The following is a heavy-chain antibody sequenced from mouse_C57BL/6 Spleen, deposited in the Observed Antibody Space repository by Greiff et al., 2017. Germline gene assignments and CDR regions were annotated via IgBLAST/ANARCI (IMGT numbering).Heavy chain of an antibody. Sequence: QVQLQQSGAELVKPGASVKISCKASGYAFSSYWMNWVKQRPGKGLEWIGQIYPGDGDTNYNGKFKGKATLTADKSSSTAYMQLSSLTSEDSAVYSCARKGINYGSSYEAMDYWGQGTSVTVSS. CDR3: ARKGINYGSSYEAMDY. CDR1: GYAFSSYW. J-gene: IGHJ4*01. D-gene: IGHD1-1*01. V-gene: IGHV1-80*01. CDR2: IYPGDGDT.